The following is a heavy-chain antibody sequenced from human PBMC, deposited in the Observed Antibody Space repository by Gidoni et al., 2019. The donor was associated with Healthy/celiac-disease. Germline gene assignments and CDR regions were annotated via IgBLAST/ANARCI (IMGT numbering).Heavy chain of an antibody. CDR3: ARPRFTPYYYYGMDV. CDR2: ISSSSSTI. D-gene: IGHD3-10*01. Sequence: EVQLVESGGGLVQPGGSLRLSCAASGFTFSSYSMNWVRQAPGKGLEWVSYISSSSSTIYYADSVKGRFTISRDNAKNSLYLQMNSLRDEDTAVYYCARPRFTPYYYYGMDVWGQGTTVTVSS. J-gene: IGHJ6*02. V-gene: IGHV3-48*02. CDR1: GFTFSSYS.